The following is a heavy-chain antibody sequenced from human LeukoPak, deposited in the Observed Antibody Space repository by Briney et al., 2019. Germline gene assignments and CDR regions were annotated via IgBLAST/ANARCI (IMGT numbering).Heavy chain of an antibody. CDR2: INPNSGGT. CDR1: GYTFTGYY. Sequence: GASVKVSCKASGYTFTGYYMHWVRQAPGQGLEWMGWINPNSGGTNYAQKFQGWVTMTRDTSIGTAYMELSRLRSDDTAVYYCAREYCSSTSCYAVAFDIWGQGTMVTVSS. CDR3: AREYCSSTSCYAVAFDI. V-gene: IGHV1-2*04. J-gene: IGHJ3*02. D-gene: IGHD2-2*01.